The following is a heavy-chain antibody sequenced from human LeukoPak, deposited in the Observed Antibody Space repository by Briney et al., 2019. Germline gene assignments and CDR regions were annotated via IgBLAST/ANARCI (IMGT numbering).Heavy chain of an antibody. CDR3: ARSWFSTGPADY. J-gene: IGHJ4*02. Sequence: SETLSLTCTVSGYSISSGYYWGWIRQPPGKGREWIGSIFHSGSTYYNPSLKSRVTISVDTSKNQFSLKLTSVTAADTAVYYCARSWFSTGPADYWGQGTLVTVSS. V-gene: IGHV4-38-2*02. CDR1: GYSISSGYY. CDR2: IFHSGST. D-gene: IGHD6-13*01.